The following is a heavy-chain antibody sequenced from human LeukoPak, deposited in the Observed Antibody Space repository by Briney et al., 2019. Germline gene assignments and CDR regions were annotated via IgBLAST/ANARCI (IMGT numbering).Heavy chain of an antibody. CDR3: ARGSQSLGYCSGGSCRAKIFDY. Sequence: SETLSLTCTVSGGSISSGDYYWSWIRQPPGKGLEWIGYIYYSGTTYYNPSLKSRVTISVDTSKNQFSLKLSSVTAADTAVYYCARGSQSLGYCSGGSCRAKIFDYWGQGTLVTVSS. V-gene: IGHV4-30-4*01. J-gene: IGHJ4*02. CDR1: GGSISSGDYY. CDR2: IYYSGTT. D-gene: IGHD2-15*01.